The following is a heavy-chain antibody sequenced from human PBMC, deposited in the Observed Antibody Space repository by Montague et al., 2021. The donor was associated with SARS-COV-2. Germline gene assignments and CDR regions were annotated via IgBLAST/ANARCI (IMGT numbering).Heavy chain of an antibody. CDR2: IYTSGST. V-gene: IGHV4-39*07. J-gene: IGHJ6*02. D-gene: IGHD5-12*01. Sequence: SETLSLTCTVSGGSISSSSNYWGWIRQPLGKGLKWIGSIYTSGSTXYNPSFKSRVTMSLDTSKNLFSLNLSSMTAADTAVYYCARDGADYSFAYYHEMDVWGQGIAVTVSS. CDR3: ARDGADYSFAYYHEMDV. CDR1: GGSISSSSNY.